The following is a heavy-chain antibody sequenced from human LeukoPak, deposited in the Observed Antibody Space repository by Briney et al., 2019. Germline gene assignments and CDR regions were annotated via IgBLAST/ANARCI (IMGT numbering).Heavy chain of an antibody. J-gene: IGHJ4*02. CDR1: GFTFSSYG. CDR2: IRYDGSNK. D-gene: IGHD1-26*01. Sequence: GGSLRLSCAASGFTFSSYGMHWVRQAPGKGLEWVAFIRYDGSNKYYADSVKGRFTISRDNSKNTLYLQMNSLRPEDTAVYYCAKDRYSGSYEAGASFDYWGQGTLVTVSS. CDR3: AKDRYSGSYEAGASFDY. V-gene: IGHV3-30*02.